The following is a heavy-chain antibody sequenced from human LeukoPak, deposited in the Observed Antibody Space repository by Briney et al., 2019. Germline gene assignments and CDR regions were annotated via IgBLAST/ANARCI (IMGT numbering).Heavy chain of an antibody. Sequence: ASVKVSCKACGYTFTGYYMHWVRQAPGQGLEWMGRINPNSGGTNYAQKFQGRVTMTRDTSISTAYMELSRLRSDDTAVYYGARAGSGSYYDAFDIWGQGTMVTVSS. CDR2: INPNSGGT. CDR3: ARAGSGSYYDAFDI. D-gene: IGHD1-26*01. V-gene: IGHV1-2*06. CDR1: GYTFTGYY. J-gene: IGHJ3*02.